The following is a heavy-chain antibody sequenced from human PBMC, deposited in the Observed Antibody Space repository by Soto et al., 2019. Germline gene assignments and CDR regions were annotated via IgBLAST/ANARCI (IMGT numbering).Heavy chain of an antibody. D-gene: IGHD3-10*01. CDR1: GYTFTSYG. CDR3: ARDNSTMGWFVELLRFRGYYYYGMDV. J-gene: IGHJ6*02. CDR2: ISAYNGNT. Sequence: QVQLVQSGAEVKKPGASVKVSCKASGYTFTSYGISWVRQAPGQGLEWMGWISAYNGNTNYAQKLQGRVTMTTDTSTSTAYMELRSLRSDDTAVYYCARDNSTMGWFVELLRFRGYYYYGMDVWGQGTTVTVSS. V-gene: IGHV1-18*01.